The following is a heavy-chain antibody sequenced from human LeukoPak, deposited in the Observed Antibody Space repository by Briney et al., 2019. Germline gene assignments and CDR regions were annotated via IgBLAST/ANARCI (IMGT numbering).Heavy chain of an antibody. D-gene: IGHD6-19*01. CDR3: ARVVAGNWFDP. J-gene: IGHJ5*02. Sequence: ASVKVSCKASGYTFTGYDMHWVRQAPGQGLEWMGWINPNSGGTNYAQKFQGRVTMTRDTSITTAYMELSRLRSDDTAVYYCARVVAGNWFDPWGQGTLVTVSS. V-gene: IGHV1-2*02. CDR2: INPNSGGT. CDR1: GYTFTGYD.